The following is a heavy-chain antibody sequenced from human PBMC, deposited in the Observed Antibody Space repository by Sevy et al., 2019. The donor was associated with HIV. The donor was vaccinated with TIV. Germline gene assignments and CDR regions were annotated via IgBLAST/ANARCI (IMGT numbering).Heavy chain of an antibody. Sequence: SETLSLTCVVSGYSISSGYWWDWFRRPPGKGLGWIGAIHYTGTTQYTPSLNRRITVSADTSKNQFSLRLSSTTAAQTAVYYCASHDWGREDYWGQGTLVTVSS. V-gene: IGHV4-38-2*01. CDR2: IHYTGTT. J-gene: IGHJ4*02. D-gene: IGHD7-27*01. CDR1: GYSISSGYW. CDR3: ASHDWGREDY.